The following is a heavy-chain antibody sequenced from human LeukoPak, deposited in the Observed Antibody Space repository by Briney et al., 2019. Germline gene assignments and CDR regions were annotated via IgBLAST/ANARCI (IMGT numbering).Heavy chain of an antibody. CDR2: ISAYNGNT. V-gene: IGHV1-18*01. J-gene: IGHJ6*02. D-gene: IGHD2-21*02. CDR1: GYTFTSYG. CDR3: ATLSRWNVVVTASRPYYYYGMDV. Sequence: ASVKVSCKASGYTFTSYGISWVRQAPGQGLEWMGWISAYNGNTNYAQKLQGRVTMTTDTSTSTAYMELRSLRSDDTAVYYCATLSRWNVVVTASRPYYYYGMDVWGQGTTVTVSS.